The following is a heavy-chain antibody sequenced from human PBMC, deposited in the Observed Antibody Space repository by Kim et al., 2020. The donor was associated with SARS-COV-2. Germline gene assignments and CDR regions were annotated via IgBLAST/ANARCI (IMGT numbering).Heavy chain of an antibody. V-gene: IGHV3-7*01. Sequence: GGSLRLSCAASGFTFSSYWMSWVRQAPGKGLEWVANIKQDGSEKYYVDSVKGRFTISRDNAKNSLYLQMNSLRAEDTAVYYCARWGYCSGGSCYYYYGMDVWGQGTTVTVSS. CDR1: GFTFSSYW. CDR3: ARWGYCSGGSCYYYYGMDV. CDR2: IKQDGSEK. J-gene: IGHJ6*02. D-gene: IGHD2-15*01.